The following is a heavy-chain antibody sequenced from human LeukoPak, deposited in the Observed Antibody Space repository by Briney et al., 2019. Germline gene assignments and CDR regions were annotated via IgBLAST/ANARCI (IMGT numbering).Heavy chain of an antibody. CDR3: AREYSYGYYYYYGMDV. V-gene: IGHV4-30-4*01. CDR1: GGSISSGDYY. Sequence: PSETLSLTCTVSGGSISSGDYYWSWIRQPPGKGLEWIGYIYYSGSTYYNPSLKSRVTISVDTSKNQFSLKLSSVTAADTAVYYCAREYSYGYYYYYGMDVWGQGTTVTVSS. CDR2: IYYSGST. D-gene: IGHD5-18*01. J-gene: IGHJ6*02.